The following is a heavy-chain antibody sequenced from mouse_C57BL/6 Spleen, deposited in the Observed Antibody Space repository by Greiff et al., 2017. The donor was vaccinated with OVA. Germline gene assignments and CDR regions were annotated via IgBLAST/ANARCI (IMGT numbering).Heavy chain of an antibody. CDR3: ARVYDYPYYYAMDY. Sequence: EVKLVESAGGLVQPGRSMKLSCTASGFTFSDYYMAWVRQVPEKGLEWVANINYDGSSTYYLDSLKSRFIISRDNAKNILYLQMSSLKSEDTATYYCARVYDYPYYYAMDYWGQGTSVTVSS. V-gene: IGHV5-16*01. CDR2: INYDGSST. D-gene: IGHD2-4*01. J-gene: IGHJ4*01. CDR1: GFTFSDYY.